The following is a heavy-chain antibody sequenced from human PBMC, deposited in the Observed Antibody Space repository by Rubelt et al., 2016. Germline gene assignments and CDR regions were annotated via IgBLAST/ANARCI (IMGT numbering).Heavy chain of an antibody. D-gene: IGHD6-6*01. V-gene: IGHV3-30*03. Sequence: GFTFSSCHMHWVRQAPGKGLEWVALISYDGRNKHYADSVKGRFTISRDNSKNTLDLQMNSLTSEDTAVYYCARDLAKSRSSTVDSWGQGTLVTVSS. J-gene: IGHJ4*02. CDR1: GFTFSSCH. CDR2: ISYDGRNK. CDR3: ARDLAKSRSSTVDS.